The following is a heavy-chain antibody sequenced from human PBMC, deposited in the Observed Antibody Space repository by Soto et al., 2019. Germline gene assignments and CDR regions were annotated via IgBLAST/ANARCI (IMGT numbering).Heavy chain of an antibody. J-gene: IGHJ5*02. CDR1: GGSISSGGYY. V-gene: IGHV4-31*03. D-gene: IGHD2-15*01. CDR2: IYYSGST. Sequence: SETLSLTCTFSGGSISSGGYYWSWIRQHPGKGLEWIGYIYYSGSTYYNPSLKSRVTISVDTSKNQFSLKLSSVTAADTAVYYCARLRGTGCSGGSCYFVDWFDPWGQGTLVTVSS. CDR3: ARLRGTGCSGGSCYFVDWFDP.